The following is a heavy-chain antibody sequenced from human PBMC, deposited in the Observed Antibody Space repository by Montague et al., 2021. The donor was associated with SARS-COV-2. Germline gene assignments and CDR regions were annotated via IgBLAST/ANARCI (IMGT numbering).Heavy chain of an antibody. Sequence: SRRLSFSASGFTFSYFEMNWVRQAPGKGLEWISYISGAGTTIYYADSVKGRFTISRDNAKNSLYLQMNSLRAEDTAVYYCARDLVVTDGISDYWGQGTLVTVAS. V-gene: IGHV3-48*03. CDR2: ISGAGTTI. D-gene: IGHD2-8*02. CDR1: GFTFSYFE. CDR3: ARDLVVTDGISDY. J-gene: IGHJ4*02.